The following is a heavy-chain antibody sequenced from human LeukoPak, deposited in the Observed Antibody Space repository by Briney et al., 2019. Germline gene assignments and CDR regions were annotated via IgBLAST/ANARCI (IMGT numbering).Heavy chain of an antibody. CDR2: ISAYNGNT. V-gene: IGHV1-18*01. D-gene: IGHD2-15*01. Sequence: ASVEVSCKASGYTFTSYGISWVRQAPGQGLEWMGWISAYNGNTNYAQKLQGRVTMTRDTSISTAYMELSRLRSDDTAVYYCARDKGYYYFDYWGQGTLVTVSS. CDR3: ARDKGYYYFDY. J-gene: IGHJ4*02. CDR1: GYTFTSYG.